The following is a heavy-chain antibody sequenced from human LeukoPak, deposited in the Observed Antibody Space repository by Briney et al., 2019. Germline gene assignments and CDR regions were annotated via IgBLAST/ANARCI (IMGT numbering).Heavy chain of an antibody. Sequence: GGSLRLSCAASGFLFFNYGMNWVRQAPGKGLEWVSVVTGNGAETKYADPVKGRFTVFRDNSKNMLYLQMDRLRADDTAVYYCAKRDGPYFFDYWGQGTPVTVSS. J-gene: IGHJ4*02. CDR2: VTGNGAET. CDR1: GFLFFNYG. CDR3: AKRDGPYFFDY. V-gene: IGHV3-23*01.